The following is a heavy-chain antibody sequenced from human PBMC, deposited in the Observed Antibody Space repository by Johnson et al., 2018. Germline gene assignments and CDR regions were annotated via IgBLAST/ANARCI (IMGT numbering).Heavy chain of an antibody. J-gene: IGHJ1*01. Sequence: VQLVQSGGGLVKPGGSLRLSCAASGFSFNFYSMNWVRQAPGNGLEWVSAIGTSLKDKNYADSVKDRFTISRYNAKNSLYLQMSSLSAEDTAMYYCVRAVRDYYGYRYCQEWGPGTLVTVSS. V-gene: IGHV3-21*01. CDR3: VRAVRDYYGYRYCQE. D-gene: IGHD3-16*01. CDR1: GFSFNFYS. CDR2: IGTSLKDK.